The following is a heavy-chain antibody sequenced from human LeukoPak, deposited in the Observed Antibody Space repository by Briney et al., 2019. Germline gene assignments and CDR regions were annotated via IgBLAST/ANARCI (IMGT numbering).Heavy chain of an antibody. CDR2: ISAYNGNT. CDR3: AREGFFAIQTRRPGDFDY. Sequence: ASVKVSCEASGYTLTNYGISWVRQAPGQGLEWMGWISAYNGNTNYAQKFQGRVTMTTDTSTSTAYMELRSLRSDDTAVYYCAREGFFAIQTRRPGDFDYWGQGTLVTVSS. D-gene: IGHD6-25*01. CDR1: GYTLTNYG. V-gene: IGHV1-18*01. J-gene: IGHJ4*02.